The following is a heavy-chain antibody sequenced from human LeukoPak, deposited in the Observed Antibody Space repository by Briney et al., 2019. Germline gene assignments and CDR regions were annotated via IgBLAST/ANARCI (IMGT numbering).Heavy chain of an antibody. V-gene: IGHV4-34*01. Sequence: TSETLSLTCAVYGGSFSDYYWNWIRQPPGKGLEWIGEINHSGNTNYSPSLKSRVTLSVDMSKSQFFLKLTSVTAADTAVYYCAWRPGTYYAFDIWGQGTVVTVSS. CDR2: INHSGNT. CDR3: AWRPGTYYAFDI. D-gene: IGHD1-26*01. CDR1: GGSFSDYY. J-gene: IGHJ3*02.